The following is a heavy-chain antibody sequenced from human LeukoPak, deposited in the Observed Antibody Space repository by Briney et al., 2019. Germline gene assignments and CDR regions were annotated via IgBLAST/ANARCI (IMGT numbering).Heavy chain of an antibody. Sequence: GGSLRLSCAASGFTFSSYEMNWVRQAPGKGLEWVSYISSSGSTIFYGDSVKGRFTISRDNAKNSLYLQMHSLRAGDTAVYYCARVAGYYGSGSYYGRVAAFDIWGQGTMVTVSS. CDR3: ARVAGYYGSGSYYGRVAAFDI. D-gene: IGHD3-10*01. CDR2: ISSSGSTI. J-gene: IGHJ3*02. CDR1: GFTFSSYE. V-gene: IGHV3-48*03.